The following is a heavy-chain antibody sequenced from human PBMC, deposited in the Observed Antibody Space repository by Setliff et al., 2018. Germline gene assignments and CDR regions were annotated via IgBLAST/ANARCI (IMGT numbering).Heavy chain of an antibody. V-gene: IGHV7-4-1*02. CDR2: INTNTGNP. CDR1: GYTFTRYA. D-gene: IGHD6-19*01. Sequence: WASVKVSCKASGYTFTRYAMNWVRQAPGQGLEWMGWINTNTGNPTYAQGFTGRFVLSLDTSVSTAYLQISSLKAEDTAVYYCARDSSGWSGFSRLVGVYYYYMDVWGKGTTVTVSS. CDR3: ARDSSGWSGFSRLVGVYYYYMDV. J-gene: IGHJ6*03.